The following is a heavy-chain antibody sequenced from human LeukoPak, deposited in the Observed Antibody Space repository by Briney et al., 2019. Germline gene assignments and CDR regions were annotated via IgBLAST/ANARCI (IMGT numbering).Heavy chain of an antibody. Sequence: GGSLRLSCAASGFTVSSNYMSWVRQAPGKGLEWVSVIYSGGSTYYADSVKGRFTISRDNSKNTLYLQMNSLRAEDTAVYYCARMRDSSGYFDYWGQGTLVTVSP. CDR2: IYSGGST. CDR3: ARMRDSSGYFDY. D-gene: IGHD3-22*01. J-gene: IGHJ4*02. CDR1: GFTVSSNY. V-gene: IGHV3-66*01.